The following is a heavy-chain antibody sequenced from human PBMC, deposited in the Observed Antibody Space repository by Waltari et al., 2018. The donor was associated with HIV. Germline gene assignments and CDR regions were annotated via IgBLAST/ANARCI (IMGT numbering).Heavy chain of an antibody. J-gene: IGHJ6*02. CDR2: IYYDGNNK. Sequence: VHLVESGGGVVQPGGSLNLSCAASGFTFSNYLMHWLRRAPGKGLEWVTFIYYDGNNKNYADAVKGRFTISRDNSKKTVYLQMNSLRHEDTALYYCARGGQAISPAGTRLYTGMDVWGQGTTVTVSS. CDR3: ARGGQAISPAGTRLYTGMDV. CDR1: GFTFSNYL. D-gene: IGHD6-13*01. V-gene: IGHV3-30*02.